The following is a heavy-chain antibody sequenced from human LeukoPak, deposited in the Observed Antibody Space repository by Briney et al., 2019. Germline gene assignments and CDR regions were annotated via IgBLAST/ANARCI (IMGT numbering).Heavy chain of an antibody. Sequence: ASVKVSCKASGYTFTSYAMHWVRQAPGQRLEWMGWINAGNGNTKYSQKFQGRVTITRDTSASTAYMELSSLRSEDTAVYYCARMDPLYTPRDAFDIWAKGQWSPSLQ. V-gene: IGHV1-3*01. CDR3: ARMDPLYTPRDAFDI. J-gene: IGHJ3*02. CDR2: INAGNGNT. D-gene: IGHD3/OR15-3a*01. CDR1: GYTFTSYA.